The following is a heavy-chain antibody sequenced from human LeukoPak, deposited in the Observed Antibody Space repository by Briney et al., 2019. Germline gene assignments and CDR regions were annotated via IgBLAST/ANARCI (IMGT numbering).Heavy chain of an antibody. D-gene: IGHD1-26*01. CDR2: ISSSSSYI. J-gene: IGHJ4*02. Sequence: GGSLRLSCAASGFTFSSYAMSWVRQAPGKGLEWVSSISSSSSYIYYADSVKGRFTISRDNAKNSLYLQMNSLRAEDTAVYYCARDEAVGATGTFDYWGQGTLVTVSS. CDR1: GFTFSSYA. V-gene: IGHV3-21*01. CDR3: ARDEAVGATGTFDY.